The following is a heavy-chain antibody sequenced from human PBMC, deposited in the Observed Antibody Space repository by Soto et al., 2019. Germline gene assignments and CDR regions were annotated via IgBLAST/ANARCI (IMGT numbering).Heavy chain of an antibody. CDR2: INHSGST. CDR1: GGSFSGYY. V-gene: IGHV4-34*01. Sequence: QVQLQQWGAGLLKPSETLSRTCAVYGGSFSGYYWSWIRQPPGKGLEWIGEINHSGSTNHNPSLKSRITISIDTSKNQFSLKLSSVTAADTAVYYCARLGSGSPGIDYWGQGTLVTVSS. D-gene: IGHD1-26*01. J-gene: IGHJ4*02. CDR3: ARLGSGSPGIDY.